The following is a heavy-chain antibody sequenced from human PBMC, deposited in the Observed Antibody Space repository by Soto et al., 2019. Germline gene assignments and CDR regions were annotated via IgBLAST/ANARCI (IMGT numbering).Heavy chain of an antibody. CDR1: GGSISRDADY. V-gene: IGHV4-31*03. Sequence: SETLSLTCTVSGGSISRDADYSSWSRQQPGEGLERIGYIHYIQSTYYNPSFKSRVFISVDTSRNWFSITLRSVSVYATAVYFCAVDRTMGVTKWFDPWCQGTLVNVSS. D-gene: IGHD5-18*01. J-gene: IGHJ5*02. CDR2: IHYIQST. CDR3: AVDRTMGVTKWFDP.